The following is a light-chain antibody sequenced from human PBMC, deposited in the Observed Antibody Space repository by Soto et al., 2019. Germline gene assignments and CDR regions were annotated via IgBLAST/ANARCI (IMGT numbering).Light chain of an antibody. Sequence: QSALTQPASVSGSPGQSITISCTGTSSDVGGYDHVSWYQQYSGKAPKLMIYEVSNRPSGVSNRFSGSKSGNTASLTISGLQAEDEADYYCSSYTSSSTLVFGTGTKGTVL. CDR3: SSYTSSSTLV. V-gene: IGLV2-14*01. J-gene: IGLJ1*01. CDR2: EVS. CDR1: SSDVGGYDH.